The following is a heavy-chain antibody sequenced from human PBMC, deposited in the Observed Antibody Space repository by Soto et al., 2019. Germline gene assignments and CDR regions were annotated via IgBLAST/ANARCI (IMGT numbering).Heavy chain of an antibody. V-gene: IGHV3-7*01. CDR1: GFTFRGSW. D-gene: IGHD3-3*01. Sequence: LRLSCAASGFTFRGSWMAWVRQAPGKGLEWVANIKQDEGEKYYADSVKGRFTISRDNAKNSLYLQMSGLRDEDTATYYCAKGGGDDYWTVLDPWGQGTLVTVSS. CDR2: IKQDEGEK. J-gene: IGHJ5*02. CDR3: AKGGGDDYWTVLDP.